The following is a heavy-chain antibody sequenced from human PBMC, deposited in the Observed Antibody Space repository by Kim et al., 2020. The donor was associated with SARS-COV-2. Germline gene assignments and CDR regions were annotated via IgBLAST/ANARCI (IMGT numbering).Heavy chain of an antibody. CDR3: ARDRAYYYYGMDV. J-gene: IGHJ6*02. V-gene: IGHV3-11*01. CDR1: GFTFSDYY. Sequence: GGSLRLSCAAFGFTFSDYYMSWIRQAPGKGREWVSYISSSGSTIYYADSVKGRFTISRDNAKNSLYLQMNSLRAEDTAVYYCARDRAYYYYGMDVWGQGTTVTVSS. CDR2: ISSSGSTI.